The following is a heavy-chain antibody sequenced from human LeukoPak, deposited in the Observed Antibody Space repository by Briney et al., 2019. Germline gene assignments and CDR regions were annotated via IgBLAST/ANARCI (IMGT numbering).Heavy chain of an antibody. V-gene: IGHV3-23*01. D-gene: IGHD6-19*01. CDR3: AKQSSGSSNWFDP. Sequence: GGSLRLSCAASGFTFSSYAMSWVRQAPGKGLEWDSAISGSGGSTYYADSVKGRFTISRDNSKNTLYLQMNSRRAEDTAVYYCAKQSSGSSNWFDPWGEGTLVTLSS. J-gene: IGHJ5*02. CDR2: ISGSGGST. CDR1: GFTFSSYA.